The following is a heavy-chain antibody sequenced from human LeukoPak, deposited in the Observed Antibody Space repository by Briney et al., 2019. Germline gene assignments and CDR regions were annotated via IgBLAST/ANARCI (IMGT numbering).Heavy chain of an antibody. CDR1: GFTFSNYA. V-gene: IGHV3-30*04. Sequence: GGSLRLSCAASGFTFSNYAMHWVRQAPGKGLEWVAVISYDGSNKFYADSVKGRFTISRDNSKNTLHLQMNSLRAEDTAVYYCARDSAAHFDHWGQGTLVTVSS. CDR3: ARDSAAHFDH. J-gene: IGHJ4*02. CDR2: ISYDGSNK. D-gene: IGHD2-15*01.